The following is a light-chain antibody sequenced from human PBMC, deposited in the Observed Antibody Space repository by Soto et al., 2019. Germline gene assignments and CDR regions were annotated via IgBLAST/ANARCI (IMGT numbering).Light chain of an antibody. CDR2: AAS. CDR1: QGISTY. CDR3: QQLYDYPLT. V-gene: IGKV1-9*01. Sequence: DIQLTQSPSFLSASVGDRVTITCRASQGISTYLAWYQQKPGKAPKLLIYAASTLQSGVPSRFSGSGSGTEFTITISSLQPEDFATYYCQQLYDYPLTFGGGTKVEIK. J-gene: IGKJ4*01.